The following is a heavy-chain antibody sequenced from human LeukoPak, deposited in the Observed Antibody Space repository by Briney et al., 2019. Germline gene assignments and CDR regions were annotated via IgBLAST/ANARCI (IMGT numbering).Heavy chain of an antibody. CDR3: ARDDDYFGSGSYSPFDY. CDR2: ISSSSSYI. Sequence: GGSLRLSCAASGFTFSRYSMNWVRQAPGKGLEWVSSISSSSSYIYYADSAKGRFTISRDNAKNSLFLQMNSLRAEDTAVYSCARDDDYFGSGSYSPFDYWGQGTLVTVSS. D-gene: IGHD3-10*01. J-gene: IGHJ4*02. CDR1: GFTFSRYS. V-gene: IGHV3-21*01.